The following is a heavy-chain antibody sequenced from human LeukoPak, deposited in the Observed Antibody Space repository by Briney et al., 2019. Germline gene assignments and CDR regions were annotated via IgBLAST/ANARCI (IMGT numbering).Heavy chain of an antibody. CDR3: AKDISRYYYDSSGYYPGGIFDY. D-gene: IGHD3-22*01. CDR2: IRYDGSNK. V-gene: IGHV3-30*02. Sequence: GGSLRLSCAASGFTFSSYAMSWVRQAPGKGLEWAAFIRYDGSNKYYADSVKGRFTISRDNSKNTLYLQMNSLRAEDTAVYYCAKDISRYYYDSSGYYPGGIFDYWGQGTLVTVSS. J-gene: IGHJ4*02. CDR1: GFTFSSYA.